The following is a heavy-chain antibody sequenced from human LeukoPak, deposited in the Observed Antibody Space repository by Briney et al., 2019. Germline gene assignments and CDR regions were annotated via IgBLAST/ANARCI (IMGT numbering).Heavy chain of an antibody. CDR1: GYSLTNHY. CDR3: ARGPAAVHP. Sequence: SETRSLTCAVYGYSLTNHYWIWIRQPPGKGLEWIGEISHTGSTNYNPSLRSRVTISIDTSKDQFFLRLNSVTAADTAVYFCARGPAAVHPWGQGTLVTVSS. V-gene: IGHV4-34*01. J-gene: IGHJ5*02. D-gene: IGHD6-13*01. CDR2: ISHTGST.